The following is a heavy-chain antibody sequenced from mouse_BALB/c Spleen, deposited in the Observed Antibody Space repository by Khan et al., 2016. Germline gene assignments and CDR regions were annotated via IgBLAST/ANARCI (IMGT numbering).Heavy chain of an antibody. D-gene: IGHD2-1*01. CDR3: NAIYYGNYIDFDY. V-gene: IGHV14-4*02. Sequence: EVQLQESGAELVRSGASVRLSCTASGFNIKDYNIHWVKQRPEQGLEWIGWIDPENGATEYAPKFQGKATMTADTSSNTAYLQLSRLTSEDTAVYYSNAIYYGNYIDFDYWGQGTTLTVSS. CDR1: GFNIKDYN. J-gene: IGHJ2*01. CDR2: IDPENGAT.